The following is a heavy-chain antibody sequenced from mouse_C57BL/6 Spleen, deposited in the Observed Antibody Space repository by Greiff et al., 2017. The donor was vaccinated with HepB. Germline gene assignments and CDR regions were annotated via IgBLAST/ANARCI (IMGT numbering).Heavy chain of an antibody. V-gene: IGHV14-1*01. Sequence: EVQLQQSGAELVRPGASVKLSCTASGFNIKDYYMHWVKQRPEQGLEWIGRIDPEDGDTEYAPKFQGKATMTADTSSNTAYLQLSSLTSEDTAVYYCTSLYGSSYDYAMDYWGQGTSVTVSS. D-gene: IGHD1-1*01. CDR2: IDPEDGDT. CDR1: GFNIKDYY. J-gene: IGHJ4*01. CDR3: TSLYGSSYDYAMDY.